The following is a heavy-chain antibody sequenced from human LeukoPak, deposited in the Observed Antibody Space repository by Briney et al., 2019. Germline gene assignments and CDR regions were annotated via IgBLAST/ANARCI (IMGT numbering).Heavy chain of an antibody. CDR3: ARKEYQLLGWFDP. D-gene: IGHD2-2*01. CDR2: IYYSGST. CDR1: GGSISSGGYY. V-gene: IGHV4-31*03. J-gene: IGHJ5*02. Sequence: SETLSLTCTVSGGSISSGGYYWSWIRQHPGKGLEWIGYIYYSGSTYYNPSLKSRVTISVDTCKNQFSLKLSSVTAADTAVYYCARKEYQLLGWFDPWGQGTLVTVSS.